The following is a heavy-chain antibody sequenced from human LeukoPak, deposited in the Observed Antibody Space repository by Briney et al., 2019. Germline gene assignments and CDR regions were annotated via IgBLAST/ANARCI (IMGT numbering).Heavy chain of an antibody. J-gene: IGHJ3*02. CDR1: DYSISSGYY. CDR3: ARHPRVADAFDI. D-gene: IGHD3-3*01. V-gene: IGHV4-38-2*01. Sequence: NPSETQSLTCAVSDYSISSGYYWGWIRQPPGKGLEWIGSIHHGGSTYYSPSLKSRISISADTSKKQVSLKLSSVTAADTAVYYCARHPRVADAFDIWGQGTMVTVSS. CDR2: IHHGGST.